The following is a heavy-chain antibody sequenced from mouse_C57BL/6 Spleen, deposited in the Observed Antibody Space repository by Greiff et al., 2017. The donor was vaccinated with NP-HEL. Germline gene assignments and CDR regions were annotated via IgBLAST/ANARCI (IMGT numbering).Heavy chain of an antibody. Sequence: EVQVVESGGGLVKPGGSLKLSCAASGFTFSDYGMHWVRQAPEKGLEWVAYISSGSSTIYYADTVKGRFTISRDNAKNTLFLQMTSLRSEDTAMYYCAREDYGSSGGYWGQGTTLTVSS. CDR1: GFTFSDYG. CDR2: ISSGSSTI. D-gene: IGHD1-1*01. J-gene: IGHJ2*01. CDR3: AREDYGSSGGY. V-gene: IGHV5-17*01.